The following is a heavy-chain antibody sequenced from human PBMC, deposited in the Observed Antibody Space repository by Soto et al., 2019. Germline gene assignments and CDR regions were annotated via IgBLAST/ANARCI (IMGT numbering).Heavy chain of an antibody. D-gene: IGHD4-17*01. J-gene: IGHJ3*02. CDR1: GYTFTGYY. CDR3: ARNTMTTVTRLNAFDI. Sequence: ASVNVSCKASGYTFTGYYMHWVRQAPGQGLEWMGWINPNSGGTNYAQKFQGWVTMTRDTSISTAYMELSRLRSDDTAVYYCARNTMTTVTRLNAFDIWGQGTMVTVSS. CDR2: INPNSGGT. V-gene: IGHV1-2*04.